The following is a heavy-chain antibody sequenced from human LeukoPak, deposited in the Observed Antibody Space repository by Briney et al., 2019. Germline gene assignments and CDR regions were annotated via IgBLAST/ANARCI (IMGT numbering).Heavy chain of an antibody. Sequence: EGSLRLSCAASGFTFSSYGMHWVRQAPGKGLEWVAVISYDVSNKYHADSVKGRFTISRDNSKNTLYLQMNSLRAEDTAVYYCAKDTVPHLKYSSSWYSGMGVWGQGTTVTVSS. D-gene: IGHD6-13*01. V-gene: IGHV3-30*18. CDR2: ISYDVSNK. CDR3: AKDTVPHLKYSSSWYSGMGV. CDR1: GFTFSSYG. J-gene: IGHJ6*02.